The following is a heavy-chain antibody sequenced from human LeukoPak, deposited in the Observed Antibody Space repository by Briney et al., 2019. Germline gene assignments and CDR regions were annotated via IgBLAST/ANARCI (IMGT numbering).Heavy chain of an antibody. J-gene: IGHJ4*02. CDR3: ARNTYYDFWSRHYGLDF. Sequence: GRSLRLSCAASGFTFSSYAMHWVRQAPGKGLEWVAVISYDGSNKYYADSVKGRFTISRDNSKNTLYLQMNSLRAEDTAVYYCARNTYYDFWSRHYGLDFWGQGTLVTVSS. CDR2: ISYDGSNK. CDR1: GFTFSSYA. D-gene: IGHD3-3*01. V-gene: IGHV3-30-3*01.